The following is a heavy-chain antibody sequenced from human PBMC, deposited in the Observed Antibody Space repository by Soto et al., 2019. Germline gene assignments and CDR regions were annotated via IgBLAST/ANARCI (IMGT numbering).Heavy chain of an antibody. CDR1: GGSISSYY. J-gene: IGHJ4*02. Sequence: QVQLQESGPGLVKPSETLSLTCTVSGGSISSYYWSWIRQPPGKGLEWIGYIYYSGSTNYNPSLKSRVTISVDTSKNQFSLKLSSVNAADTAVYYCAGGPTWYYYAAGGQGTLVTVSS. CDR3: AGGPTWYYYAA. D-gene: IGHD3-10*01. V-gene: IGHV4-59*01. CDR2: IYYSGST.